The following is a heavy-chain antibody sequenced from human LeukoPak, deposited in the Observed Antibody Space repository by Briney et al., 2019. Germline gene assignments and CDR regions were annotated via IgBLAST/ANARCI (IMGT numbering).Heavy chain of an antibody. CDR2: IIPIFGTA. V-gene: IGHV1-69*01. J-gene: IGHJ3*02. Sequence: SVKVSFKASGGTFSSYAISWVRQAPGQGLEWMGGIIPIFGTANYAQKFQGRVTITADESTSTAYMELSSLRSEDTAVYYCAREPSITMIATWRAFDIWGQGTMVTVSS. D-gene: IGHD3-22*01. CDR3: AREPSITMIATWRAFDI. CDR1: GGTFSSYA.